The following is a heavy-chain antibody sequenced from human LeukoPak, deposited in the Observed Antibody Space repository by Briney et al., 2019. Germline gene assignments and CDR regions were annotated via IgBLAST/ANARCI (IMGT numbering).Heavy chain of an antibody. D-gene: IGHD6-19*01. V-gene: IGHV1-2*02. CDR2: INPNSGGT. CDR3: ARSFLIIPSLTSIAVAYHNDY. CDR1: GYTFTGYY. J-gene: IGHJ4*02. Sequence: ASVKVSCKASGYTFTGYYMHWVRQAPGQGLEWMGWINPNSGGTNYAQKFQGRVTMTRDTSISTAYMEPSRLRSDDTAVYYCARSFLIIPSLTSIAVAYHNDYWGQGTLVTVSS.